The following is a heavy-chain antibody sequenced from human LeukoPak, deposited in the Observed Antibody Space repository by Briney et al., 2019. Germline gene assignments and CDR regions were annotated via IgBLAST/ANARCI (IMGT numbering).Heavy chain of an antibody. CDR1: GFTFSSYE. D-gene: IGHD3-3*01. Sequence: PGGSLRLSCAASGFTFSSYEMNWVRQAPGKGLEWVSYISSSGSTIYYADSVKGRFTISRDNAKNSLYLQMNSLRAEDTAVYYCARGKVLWSGYGYCFDYWGQGTLVTVSS. V-gene: IGHV3-48*03. CDR3: ARGKVLWSGYGYCFDY. CDR2: ISSSGSTI. J-gene: IGHJ4*02.